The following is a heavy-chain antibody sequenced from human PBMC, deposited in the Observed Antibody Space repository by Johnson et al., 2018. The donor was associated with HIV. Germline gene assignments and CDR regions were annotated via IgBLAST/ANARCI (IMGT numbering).Heavy chain of an antibody. CDR3: ARAYSYGAFDI. V-gene: IGHV3-66*01. CDR1: GFTVSSNY. Sequence: MMLVESGGGVVQPGRSLRVSCAASGFTVSSNYMSWVRQAPGKGLEWVSVIYSGGSTYYADSVKGRYTISRDNSKNTLYLQMNSLRADDTAVYYCARAYSYGAFDIWGQGTRVTVSS. CDR2: IYSGGST. D-gene: IGHD5-18*01. J-gene: IGHJ3*02.